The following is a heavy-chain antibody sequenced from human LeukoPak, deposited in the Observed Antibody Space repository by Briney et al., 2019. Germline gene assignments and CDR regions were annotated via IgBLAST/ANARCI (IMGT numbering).Heavy chain of an antibody. CDR3: ARGPDFWSGYYIDY. D-gene: IGHD3-3*01. Sequence: GGSLRLSCAASGFTFSSYWMHWVRQAPGKGLVWVSRINSDGSSTSYADSVKGRFTISRDNAKNTLYLQMNSLRAEDTAVYYCARGPDFWSGYYIDYWGQGTLVTVSS. CDR1: GFTFSSYW. CDR2: INSDGSST. J-gene: IGHJ4*02. V-gene: IGHV3-74*01.